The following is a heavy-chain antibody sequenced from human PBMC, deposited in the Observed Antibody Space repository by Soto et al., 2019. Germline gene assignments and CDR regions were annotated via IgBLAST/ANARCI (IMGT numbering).Heavy chain of an antibody. J-gene: IGHJ6*02. CDR1: GGSISSGGYY. D-gene: IGHD4-17*01. CDR3: ARDKYDYGDYPPAPRTPTYYYGMDV. CDR2: IYYSGST. V-gene: IGHV4-31*03. Sequence: SETLSLTCTVSGGSISSGGYYWSWIRQHPGKGLEWIGYIYYSGSTYYNPSLKSRVTISVDTSKNQFSLKLSSVTAADTAVYYCARDKYDYGDYPPAPRTPTYYYGMDVWGQGTTVTSP.